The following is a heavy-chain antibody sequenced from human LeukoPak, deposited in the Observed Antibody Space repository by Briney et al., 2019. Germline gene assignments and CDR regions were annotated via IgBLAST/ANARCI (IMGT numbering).Heavy chain of an antibody. D-gene: IGHD3-22*01. CDR3: AKDRAITMIVVVMRGPFDY. J-gene: IGHJ4*02. CDR2: ISGSGGST. V-gene: IGHV3-23*01. Sequence: GALRLSCAASGFTFSSYAMSWVRQAPGKGLEWVSAISGSGGSTYYADSVKGRFTISRDNPKNTLYLQMNSLRAEDTAVYYCAKDRAITMIVVVMRGPFDYWGQGTLVTVSS. CDR1: GFTFSSYA.